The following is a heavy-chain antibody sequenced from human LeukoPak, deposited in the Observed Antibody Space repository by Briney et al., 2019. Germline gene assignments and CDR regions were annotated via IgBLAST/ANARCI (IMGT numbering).Heavy chain of an antibody. CDR1: GGSFSGYY. CDR2: INHSGST. V-gene: IGHV4-34*01. J-gene: IGHJ4*02. Sequence: SETLSLTCAVYGGSFSGYYWSWIRQPPGKGLEWIGEINHSGSTNYNPSLKSRVTISVDTSKNQFSLKLSSVTAADTAVYYCARXMATTRVFDYWGQGTLVTVSS. CDR3: ARXMATTRVFDY. D-gene: IGHD5-24*01.